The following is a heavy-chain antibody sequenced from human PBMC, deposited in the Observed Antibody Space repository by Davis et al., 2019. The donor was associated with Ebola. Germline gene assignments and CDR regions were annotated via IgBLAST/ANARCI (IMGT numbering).Heavy chain of an antibody. V-gene: IGHV3-23*01. CDR2: ISGSGGST. J-gene: IGHJ4*02. Sequence: PGGSLRLSCAASGFTFSSYAMSWVRQAPGKGLEWVSAISGSGGSTYYADSVKGRFTISRDNSKNTLYLQMNGLRAEDTAVYYCARVGSGSYPFDYWGQGTLVTVSS. CDR3: ARVGSGSYPFDY. CDR1: GFTFSSYA. D-gene: IGHD1-26*01.